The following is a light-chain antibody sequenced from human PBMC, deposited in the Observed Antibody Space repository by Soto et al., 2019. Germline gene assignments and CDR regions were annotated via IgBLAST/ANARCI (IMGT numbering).Light chain of an antibody. CDR2: AAS. CDR1: QSISSY. CDR3: QQSYSTPR. Sequence: DIQMTQSPSSLSASVGDRVTITCRASQSISSYLNWYQQKPGKAPNLLIYAASTLQSGVPSRFSGSGSGTDSTLTISRLQPEDFATYYCQQSYSTPRFGQGTRLEIK. V-gene: IGKV1-39*01. J-gene: IGKJ5*01.